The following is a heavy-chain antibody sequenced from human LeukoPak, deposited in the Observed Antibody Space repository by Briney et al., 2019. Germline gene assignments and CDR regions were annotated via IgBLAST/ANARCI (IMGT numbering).Heavy chain of an antibody. CDR1: GDSISSSDYY. Sequence: PSETLSLTCSVSGDSISSSDYYWGWIRQPPGKGLGWIGTISYSGSTYYNPSLQSRVTISVDTSKNQFSLELSSVTAADTAVYYCARGSRRLADFHYWGQGTLVTVSS. V-gene: IGHV4-39*01. J-gene: IGHJ4*02. CDR2: ISYSGST. D-gene: IGHD1-26*01. CDR3: ARGSRRLADFHY.